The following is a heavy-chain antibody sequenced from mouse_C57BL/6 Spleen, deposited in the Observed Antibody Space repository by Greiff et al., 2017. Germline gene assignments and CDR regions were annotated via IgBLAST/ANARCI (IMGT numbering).Heavy chain of an antibody. V-gene: IGHV1-15*01. CDR1: GYTFTDYE. Sequence: QVQLQQSGAELVRPGASVTLSCKASGYTFTDYEMHWVKQTPVHGLEWIGAIDPETGGTAYNQKFKGKAILTADKSSSTAYMELRSLTSEDSAVYYCTRSLYGSSPWFAYWGQGTLVTVSA. CDR3: TRSLYGSSPWFAY. J-gene: IGHJ3*01. D-gene: IGHD1-1*01. CDR2: IDPETGGT.